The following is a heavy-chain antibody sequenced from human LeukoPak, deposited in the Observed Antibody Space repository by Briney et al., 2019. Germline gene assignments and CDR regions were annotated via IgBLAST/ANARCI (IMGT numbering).Heavy chain of an antibody. CDR2: IYPGDSDT. CDR1: GYSFSNYW. Sequence: GEPLKISCKGSGYSFSNYWVAWVRQMPGKVLEWMGIIYPGDSDTRYSPSFQAQVTISVDRSTSTAYLQWGSLKASDTAIYYCARMRTSTSPFDYWGQGALVTVPS. CDR3: ARMRTSTSPFDY. V-gene: IGHV5-51*01. J-gene: IGHJ4*02. D-gene: IGHD2-2*01.